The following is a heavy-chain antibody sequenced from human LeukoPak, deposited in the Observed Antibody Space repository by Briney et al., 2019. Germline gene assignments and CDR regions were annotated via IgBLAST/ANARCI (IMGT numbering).Heavy chain of an antibody. CDR2: ISGSGGST. Sequence: SGGSLRLSCAASEFTFSNYAMSWVRQAPGKGLEWVSGISGSGGSTYYADSVKGRFTISRDNSKHTLYLQMSRLRAEDTAIYYCASLYSSAWYYFDYWGQGTLVTVSS. D-gene: IGHD6-19*01. V-gene: IGHV3-23*01. CDR3: ASLYSSAWYYFDY. CDR1: EFTFSNYA. J-gene: IGHJ4*02.